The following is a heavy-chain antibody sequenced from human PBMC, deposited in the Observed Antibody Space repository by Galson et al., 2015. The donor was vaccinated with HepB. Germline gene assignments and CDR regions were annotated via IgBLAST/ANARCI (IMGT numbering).Heavy chain of an antibody. V-gene: IGHV1-69*13. Sequence: SVKVSCKASGGTFSSYAISWVRQAPGQGLEWMGGIIPIFGTANYAQKFQGRVTITADESTSTAYMELSSLRSEDTAVYYCAGAAARPYYYYYMDVWGKGTTVTVSS. CDR1: GGTFSSYA. D-gene: IGHD6-6*01. CDR3: AGAAARPYYYYYMDV. CDR2: IIPIFGTA. J-gene: IGHJ6*03.